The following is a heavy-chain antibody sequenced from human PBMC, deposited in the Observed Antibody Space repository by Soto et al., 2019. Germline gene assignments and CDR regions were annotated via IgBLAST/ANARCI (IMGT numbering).Heavy chain of an antibody. CDR2: ISGGGGSR. CDR1: GSTFRSSA. J-gene: IGHJ1*01. V-gene: IGHV3-23*01. Sequence: SLRLASAASGSTFRSSAISWVRQAPGKGLEWVSAISGGGGSRYYADSGKGRFSISRDNSKNTLYLQMNSLRAEDTAVHYCAKVAAARIYFQHWGQGTLVTVSS. D-gene: IGHD6-25*01. CDR3: AKVAAARIYFQH.